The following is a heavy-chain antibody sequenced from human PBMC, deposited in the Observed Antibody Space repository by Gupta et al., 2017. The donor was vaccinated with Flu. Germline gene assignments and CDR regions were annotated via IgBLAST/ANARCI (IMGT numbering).Heavy chain of an antibody. Sequence: EVPLLESGGGLVQPGGSLRLSCAASGFTFSNYAMNWVRQAPGKGLEWVSAVSGSADSTYYADSVKGRFTISRDNSKNTLYLQMNGLKAADTAVYYCAKDLWGPVAGTLRYYFDYWGQGSLVTVSS. J-gene: IGHJ4*02. D-gene: IGHD2-15*01. CDR3: AKDLWGPVAGTLRYYFDY. V-gene: IGHV3-23*01. CDR1: GFTFSNYA. CDR2: VSGSADST.